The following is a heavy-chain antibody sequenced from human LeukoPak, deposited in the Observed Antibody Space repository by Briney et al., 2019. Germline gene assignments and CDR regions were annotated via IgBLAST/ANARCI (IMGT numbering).Heavy chain of an antibody. V-gene: IGHV3-33*01. Sequence: GGSLRLSCAASGFTFSSYGMHWVRQAPGKGLEWVAVIWYDGSNKYYADSVKGRFTISRDNSKNTLYLQMNSLRAEDTAVYYCARVLVTTDYYYGMDVWGQGTTVTVSS. CDR2: IWYDGSNK. J-gene: IGHJ6*02. CDR3: ARVLVTTDYYYGMDV. D-gene: IGHD3-22*01. CDR1: GFTFSSYG.